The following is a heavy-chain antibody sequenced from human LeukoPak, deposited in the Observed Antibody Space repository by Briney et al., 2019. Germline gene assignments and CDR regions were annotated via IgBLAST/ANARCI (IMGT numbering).Heavy chain of an antibody. Sequence: ASVKVSCKASGYTFTSYGISWVRQAPGQGLEWMGWISAYNGNTNYAQKLQGRVTMTTDTSTSTAYMELRSLRSDDTAVYYCARESAGSSAYVLDYWGQGTLVTVSS. V-gene: IGHV1-18*01. CDR1: GYTFTSYG. D-gene: IGHD3-22*01. CDR3: ARESAGSSAYVLDY. J-gene: IGHJ4*02. CDR2: ISAYNGNT.